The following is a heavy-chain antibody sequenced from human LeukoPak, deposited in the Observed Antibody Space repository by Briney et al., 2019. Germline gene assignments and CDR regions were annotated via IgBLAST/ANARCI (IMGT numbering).Heavy chain of an antibody. J-gene: IGHJ1*01. Sequence: PGRSLRLSCVASGFTFSGYAMHWVRQAPGRGLEWVAFTSYDGNHKDYADFVRGRFTISRDNSKNTLYLQMNSLRPEDTAVYYCAKAKGFPQRNGYFQYWGQGTLVTVSS. V-gene: IGHV3-30*04. CDR3: AKAKGFPQRNGYFQY. CDR1: GFTFSGYA. D-gene: IGHD3-3*01. CDR2: TSYDGNHK.